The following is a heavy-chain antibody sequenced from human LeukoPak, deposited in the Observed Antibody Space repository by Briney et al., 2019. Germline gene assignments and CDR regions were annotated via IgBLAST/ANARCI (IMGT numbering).Heavy chain of an antibody. D-gene: IGHD3-22*01. CDR3: ARGRYYYDSSGFHRWDY. CDR2: ISSSGSTI. V-gene: IGHV3-11*04. Sequence: GSLRLSCAASGFTFSDYYMSWIRQAPGKGLEWVSYISSSGSTIYYADSVKGRFTISRDNAKNSLYLQMNSLRAEDTAVYYCARGRYYYDSSGFHRWDYWGQGTLVTVSS. CDR1: GFTFSDYY. J-gene: IGHJ4*02.